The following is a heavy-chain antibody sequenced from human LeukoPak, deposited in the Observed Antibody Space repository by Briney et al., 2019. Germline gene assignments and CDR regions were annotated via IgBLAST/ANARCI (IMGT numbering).Heavy chain of an antibody. V-gene: IGHV4-34*01. J-gene: IGHJ3*02. CDR1: GGSFSGYY. Sequence: SETLSLTCAVYGGSFSGYYWSWIRQPPGKGLEWIGEINHSGSTNYNPSLKSRVTIPVDTSKNQFSLKLSSVTAADTAVYYCARWAHAFDIWGQGTMVTVSS. CDR3: ARWAHAFDI. CDR2: INHSGST.